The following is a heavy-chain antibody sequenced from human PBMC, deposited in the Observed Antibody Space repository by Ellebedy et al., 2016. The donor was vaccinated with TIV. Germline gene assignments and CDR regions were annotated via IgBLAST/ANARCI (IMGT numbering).Heavy chain of an antibody. Sequence: GGSLRLSCAASGFTFSSYGMHWVRQAPGKGLEWVAGIWYDGSNQYYADSVKGRFTISRDNSKNTLSLQMNSLRGEESAVYYCARDAVQRYFYGVGVWGQGTTVTVSS. J-gene: IGHJ6*02. V-gene: IGHV3-33*01. CDR1: GFTFSSYG. CDR2: IWYDGSNQ. D-gene: IGHD1-1*01. CDR3: ARDAVQRYFYGVGV.